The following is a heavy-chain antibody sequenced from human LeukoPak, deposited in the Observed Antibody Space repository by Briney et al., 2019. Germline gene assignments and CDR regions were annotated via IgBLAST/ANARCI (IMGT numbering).Heavy chain of an antibody. Sequence: GRSLRLSCAASGFTFDDHGMTWVRQVPGKGLEWVSNINWNGATTNYADSVKGRFTISRDNAKNSLYLQMNSLRAEDTAFYYCARLKINHGWKGGMDYWGQGTLVTVSS. D-gene: IGHD1-1*01. J-gene: IGHJ4*02. CDR2: INWNGATT. CDR1: GFTFDDHG. V-gene: IGHV3-20*04. CDR3: ARLKINHGWKGGMDY.